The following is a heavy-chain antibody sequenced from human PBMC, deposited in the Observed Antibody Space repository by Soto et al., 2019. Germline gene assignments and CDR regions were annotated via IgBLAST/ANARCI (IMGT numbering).Heavy chain of an antibody. D-gene: IGHD2-15*01. Sequence: SAPTLVNPTQTLTLTCTFSGFSLSTSGVGVGWIRQPPGKALEWLTFIYWDDDKRNSPFLKSRLTITKDTSKNQVVLTMTNMDPVDTATYYCAHLVVAGIKSYFDSCGQGTLVTVSS. V-gene: IGHV2-5*02. CDR3: AHLVVAGIKSYFDS. J-gene: IGHJ4*02. CDR1: GFSLSTSGVG. CDR2: IYWDDDK.